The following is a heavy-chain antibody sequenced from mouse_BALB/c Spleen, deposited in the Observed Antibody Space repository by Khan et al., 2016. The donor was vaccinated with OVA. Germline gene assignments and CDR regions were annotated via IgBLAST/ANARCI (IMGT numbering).Heavy chain of an antibody. Sequence: QVQLKESGPGLVQPSQSLSITCTVSGFSLTSYGVHWVRQPPGKGLEWLGVIWSYGSTDYNAAFISRLSISKDNSKSQVFFKMNSLQADDTAIYNGARMYDYEGDFDGGGAGTKVTVAS. V-gene: IGHV2-4*02. CDR2: IWSYGST. CDR3: ARMYDYEGDFDG. J-gene: IGHJ1*01. D-gene: IGHD2-4*01. CDR1: GFSLTSYG.